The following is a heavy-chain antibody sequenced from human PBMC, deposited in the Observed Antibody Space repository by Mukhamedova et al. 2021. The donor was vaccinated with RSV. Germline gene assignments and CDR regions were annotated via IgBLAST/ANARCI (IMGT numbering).Heavy chain of an antibody. CDR2: INSDGSSR. J-gene: IGHJ4*02. V-gene: IGHV3-74*01. CDR3: VREFGYSSGCLYD. Sequence: VRQAPGKGLVWVSRINSDGSSRSYADSVKGRFAVSRDNAKSTLFLQLNSLRVEDTAVYYCVREFGYSSGCLYDWGQGTLVTVSS. D-gene: IGHD6-19*01.